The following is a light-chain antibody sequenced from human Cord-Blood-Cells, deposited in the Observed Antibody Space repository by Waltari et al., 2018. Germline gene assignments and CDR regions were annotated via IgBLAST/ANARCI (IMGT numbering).Light chain of an antibody. Sequence: QSVLTQPPSASGTPGQRVTLSCSGSSSNIGSNHVYWYQQQPGTAPQLHIDRNNQRPTGVPDRCSGSNSGTSASLAISGLRSEDEADYYCAAWDDSLSGAVFGGGTQLTVL. CDR1: SSNIGSNH. CDR2: RNN. CDR3: AAWDDSLSGAV. J-gene: IGLJ7*01. V-gene: IGLV1-47*01.